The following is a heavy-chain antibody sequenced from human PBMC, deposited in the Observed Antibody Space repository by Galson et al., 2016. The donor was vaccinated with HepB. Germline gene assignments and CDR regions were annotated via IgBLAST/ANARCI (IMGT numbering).Heavy chain of an antibody. CDR3: ARDVSARRGFDI. CDR2: INAGIGSK. CDR1: GYTFSNYA. Sequence: SVKVSCKASGYTFSNYAIHWVRQAPGQRLEWMAWINAGIGSKKHAQKFQGRVTITRDTSATTAYMELSNLRSEDTAIYYCARDVSARRGFDIWGQGTKVTVPS. V-gene: IGHV1-3*01. J-gene: IGHJ3*02. D-gene: IGHD3-10*01.